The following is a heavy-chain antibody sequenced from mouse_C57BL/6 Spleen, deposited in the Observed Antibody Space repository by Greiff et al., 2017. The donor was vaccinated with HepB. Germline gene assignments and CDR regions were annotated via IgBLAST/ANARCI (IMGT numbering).Heavy chain of an antibody. CDR2: IYPGDGDT. CDR3: ARGYYEDFDY. J-gene: IGHJ2*01. V-gene: IGHV1-82*01. D-gene: IGHD2-3*01. Sequence: QVQLKQSGPELVKPGASVKISCKASGYAFSSSWMNWVKQRPGKGLEWIGRIYPGDGDTNYNGKFKGKATLTADKSSSTAYMQLSSLTSEDSAVYFCARGYYEDFDYWGQGTTLTVSS. CDR1: GYAFSSSW.